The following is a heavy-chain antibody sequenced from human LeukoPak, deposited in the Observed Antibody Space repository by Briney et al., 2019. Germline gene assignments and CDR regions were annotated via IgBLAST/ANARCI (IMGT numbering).Heavy chain of an antibody. CDR2: ISGSGGST. V-gene: IGHV3-23*01. CDR1: GFTFSSYA. D-gene: IGHD2-8*01. J-gene: IGHJ3*02. CDR3: AKDSRYCTNGVCYQSDAFDI. Sequence: PGRSLRPSCAASGFTFSSYAMSWVRQAPGKGLEWVSAISGSGGSTYYADSVKGRFTISRDNSKNTLYLQMNSLRAEDTAVYYCAKDSRYCTNGVCYQSDAFDIWGQGTMVTVSS.